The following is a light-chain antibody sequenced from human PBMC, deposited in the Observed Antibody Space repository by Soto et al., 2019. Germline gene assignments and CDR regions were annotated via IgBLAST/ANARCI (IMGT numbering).Light chain of an antibody. Sequence: QSALTQPASVSGSPGQSITISCTGTSSDIGRYKFVSWFQQHPGKAPKLMIFEGTNRPSGVSNRFSGSKSGNTASLTISGLQAEDEAIYFCSSSTNTNTLVIFGGGTKLTAL. CDR3: SSSTNTNTLVI. J-gene: IGLJ2*01. V-gene: IGLV2-14*01. CDR1: SSDIGRYKF. CDR2: EGT.